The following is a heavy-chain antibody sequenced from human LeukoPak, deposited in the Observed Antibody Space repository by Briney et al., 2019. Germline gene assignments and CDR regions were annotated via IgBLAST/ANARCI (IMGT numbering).Heavy chain of an antibody. Sequence: SVKVSCKASGYTFTSYGISWVRQAPGQGLEWMGGIIPIFGTANYAQKFQGRVTITAVESTSTAYMELSSLRSEDTAVYYCARDLDNLWFDPWGQGTLVTVSS. J-gene: IGHJ5*02. CDR1: GYTFTSYG. D-gene: IGHD1-14*01. CDR2: IIPIFGTA. V-gene: IGHV1-69*13. CDR3: ARDLDNLWFDP.